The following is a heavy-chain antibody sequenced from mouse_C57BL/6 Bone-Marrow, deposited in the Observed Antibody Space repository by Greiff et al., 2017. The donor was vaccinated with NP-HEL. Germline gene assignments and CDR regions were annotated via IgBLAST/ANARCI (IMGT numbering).Heavy chain of an antibody. V-gene: IGHV1-81*01. CDR1: GYTFTSYG. J-gene: IGHJ1*03. Sequence: QVQLQQSGAELARPGASVKLSCKASGYTFTSYGISWVKQRTGQGLEWIGEIYPRSGNTYYNEKFKGKATLTADNSSSTAYMELRSLRSEDSAVYFCASREIYYYGSRYFDVWGTGTTVTVSS. CDR2: IYPRSGNT. D-gene: IGHD1-1*01. CDR3: ASREIYYYGSRYFDV.